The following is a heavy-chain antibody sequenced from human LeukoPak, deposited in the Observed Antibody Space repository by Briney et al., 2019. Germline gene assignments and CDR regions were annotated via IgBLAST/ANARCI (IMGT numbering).Heavy chain of an antibody. CDR2: IFPGDSDT. CDR3: ARPGTARAFDY. Sequence: GESLKISCKGSGYNFTSYWIGWVRQMPGKGLEWMGIIFPGDSDTRYSPSFQGQVTISADKSISTAYLQRSSLKASDTAMYYCARPGTARAFDYWGQGTLVTVSS. J-gene: IGHJ4*02. V-gene: IGHV5-51*01. D-gene: IGHD2-21*02. CDR1: GYNFTSYW.